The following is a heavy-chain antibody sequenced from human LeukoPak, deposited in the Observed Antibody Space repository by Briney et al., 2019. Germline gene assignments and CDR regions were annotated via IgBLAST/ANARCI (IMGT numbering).Heavy chain of an antibody. CDR2: ISSSSSTI. CDR3: VRAYGSGSYMTEAFDY. D-gene: IGHD3-10*01. V-gene: IGHV3-48*01. J-gene: IGHJ4*02. Sequence: GGSLRLSCAASGFTFSSYSMNWVRQAPGKGLEWVSYISSSSSTIYYADSVKGRFTISRDNAKNSLYLQMNSLRAEDTAVYYCVRAYGSGSYMTEAFDYWGQGTLVTVSS. CDR1: GFTFSSYS.